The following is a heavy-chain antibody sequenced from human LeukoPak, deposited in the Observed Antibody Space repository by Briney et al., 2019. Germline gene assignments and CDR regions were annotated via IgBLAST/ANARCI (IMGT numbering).Heavy chain of an antibody. D-gene: IGHD3-22*01. CDR1: GFSFSMFA. CDR2: ISGSGENT. Sequence: PGGSLRLSCAATGFSFSMFAMTWVRQGPGKGLERVSVISGSGENTNSADSVKGRFTTSRDNSKNTLYLQMNSLRVEDTALYYCAKIPTYYYDSSEGSDIWGQGTMVTVSS. CDR3: AKIPTYYYDSSEGSDI. J-gene: IGHJ3*02. V-gene: IGHV3-23*01.